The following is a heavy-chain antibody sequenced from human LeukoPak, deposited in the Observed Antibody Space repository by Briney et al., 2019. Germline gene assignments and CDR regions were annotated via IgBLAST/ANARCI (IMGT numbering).Heavy chain of an antibody. CDR1: GYTFTSYG. J-gene: IGHJ4*02. D-gene: IGHD2-2*01. CDR2: IRAYNGNK. CDR3: ARTSSSCFFDY. Sequence: AXGYTFTSYGXXWVRQAPGQGLEXMGWIRAYNGNKNYAQKLQGRVTMTTDTYKRTAYMEMRRLRSDDTAVYYCARTSSSCFFDYWGQGTLVTVSS. V-gene: IGHV1-18*01.